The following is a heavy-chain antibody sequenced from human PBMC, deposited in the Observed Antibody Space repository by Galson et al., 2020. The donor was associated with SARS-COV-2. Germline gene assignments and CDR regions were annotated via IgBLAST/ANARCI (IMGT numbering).Heavy chain of an antibody. J-gene: IGHJ6*02. CDR2: INHSGST. Sequence: SQASETLSLTCAVYGGSFSGYYWSWIRQPPGKGLEWIGEINHSGSTNYNPSLTSRVTISVDTSKNQFSLKLSSVTAADTAVYYCAREDYYGSGSYYYGMDVWGQGTTVTVSS. D-gene: IGHD3-10*01. CDR3: AREDYYGSGSYYYGMDV. CDR1: GGSFSGYY. V-gene: IGHV4-34*01.